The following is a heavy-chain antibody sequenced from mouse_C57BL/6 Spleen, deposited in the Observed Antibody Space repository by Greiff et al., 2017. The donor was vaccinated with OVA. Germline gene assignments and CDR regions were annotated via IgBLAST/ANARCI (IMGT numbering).Heavy chain of an antibody. CDR3: ARVNYGSSYVAMDY. CDR2: ISDGGSYT. Sequence: EVMLVESGGGLVKPGGSLKLSCAASGFTFSSYAMSWVRQTPEKRLEWVATISDGGSYTYYPDNVKGRFTISRDNAKNNRYLQMSHLKSEDTAMYYCARVNYGSSYVAMDYWGQGTSVTVSS. J-gene: IGHJ4*01. CDR1: GFTFSSYA. D-gene: IGHD1-1*01. V-gene: IGHV5-4*03.